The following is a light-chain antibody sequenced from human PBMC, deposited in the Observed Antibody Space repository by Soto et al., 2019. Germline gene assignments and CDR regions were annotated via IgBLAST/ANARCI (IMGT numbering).Light chain of an antibody. CDR2: GGS. CDR3: QQYGSSPET. V-gene: IGKV3-20*01. CDR1: QSVSSTY. Sequence: EKLLTQSPGTLSLSPGERATLSGRASQSVSSTYLAWYQQKPGQAPRLLIYGGSSRATGIPVRFSGSGSETDFTLTITRLEPEDFAVYYCQQYGSSPETFGQGTKVDIK. J-gene: IGKJ1*01.